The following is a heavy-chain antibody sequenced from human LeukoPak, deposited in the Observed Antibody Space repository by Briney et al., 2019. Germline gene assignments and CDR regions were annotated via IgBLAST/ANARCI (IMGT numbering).Heavy chain of an antibody. D-gene: IGHD6-19*01. J-gene: IGHJ3*02. CDR1: GFTFDDYA. CDR3: AKDIAVAGTGAFDI. Sequence: GGSLRLSCAASGFTFDDYAMHWVRQAPGKGLEWVSLISWDGGSTYYADSVKGRFTISRDNSNNSLYLQMNSLRAEDTALYYCAKDIAVAGTGAFDIWGQGTMVTVSS. CDR2: ISWDGGST. V-gene: IGHV3-43D*03.